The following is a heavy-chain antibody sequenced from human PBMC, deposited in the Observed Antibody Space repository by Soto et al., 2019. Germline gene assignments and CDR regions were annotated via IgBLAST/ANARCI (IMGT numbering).Heavy chain of an antibody. V-gene: IGHV4-59*01. J-gene: IGHJ5*02. CDR3: AREPRGDSYGYRTNCFDP. CDR1: GGSISSYY. CDR2: IYYSGST. D-gene: IGHD5-18*01. Sequence: PSETLSLTCTVSGGSISSYYWSWIRQPPGKGLEWIGYIYYSGSTNYNPSLKSRVTISVDTSKNQFSLKLSSVTAADTAVYYCAREPRGDSYGYRTNCFDPWGQGTMVTVSS.